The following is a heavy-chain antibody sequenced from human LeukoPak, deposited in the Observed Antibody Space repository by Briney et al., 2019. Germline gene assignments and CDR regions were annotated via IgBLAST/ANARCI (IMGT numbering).Heavy chain of an antibody. CDR3: ARGSYYYDSSGLWDYFDY. Sequence: GGSLRLSCAASGFTFDDYGMSWVRQAPGKGLEWVSGINWNGGSTGYADSVRGRFTISRDNAKNSLYLQMNSLRAEDTALYYCARGSYYYDSSGLWDYFDYWGQGTLVTVPS. J-gene: IGHJ4*02. CDR2: INWNGGST. D-gene: IGHD3-22*01. V-gene: IGHV3-20*04. CDR1: GFTFDDYG.